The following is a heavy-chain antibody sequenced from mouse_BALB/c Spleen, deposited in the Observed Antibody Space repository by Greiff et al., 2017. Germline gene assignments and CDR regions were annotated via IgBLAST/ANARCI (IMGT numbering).Heavy chain of an antibody. D-gene: IGHD3-2*02. CDR2: ISDGGSYT. J-gene: IGHJ4*01. CDR3: ARDQGISDAMDY. Sequence: EVQVVESGGGLVKPGGSLKLSCAASGFTFSDYYMYWVRQTPEKRLEWVATISDGGSYTYCPDSVKGRFTISRDNAKNNLYLQMSSLKSEDTAMYYCARDQGISDAMDYWGQGTSVTVSS. V-gene: IGHV5-4*02. CDR1: GFTFSDYY.